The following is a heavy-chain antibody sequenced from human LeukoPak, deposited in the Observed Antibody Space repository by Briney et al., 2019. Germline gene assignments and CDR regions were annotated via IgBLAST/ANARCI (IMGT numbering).Heavy chain of an antibody. Sequence: ASVKVSCKASGYTFTSYDINWVRQATGQGLEWMGWMNPNSGNTGYAQKFQGRVTMTRNTSISTAYMELSSLRSEDTAVYYCARRRHYYDSSGYTSGDFDYWGQGTLVTVSS. CDR1: GYTFTSYD. V-gene: IGHV1-8*01. D-gene: IGHD3-22*01. CDR2: MNPNSGNT. J-gene: IGHJ4*02. CDR3: ARRRHYYDSSGYTSGDFDY.